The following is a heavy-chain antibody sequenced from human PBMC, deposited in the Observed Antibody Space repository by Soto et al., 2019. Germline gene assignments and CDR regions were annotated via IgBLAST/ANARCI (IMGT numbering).Heavy chain of an antibody. Sequence: PSETLSLTCTVSGGSISSSNYYWGWIRQPPGKGLEWIGSIYYSGSIYYNPSLKSRVTISVDTSKNHFSLKLRSVTAPDTAVYYCARQYYDFWSGSHNWFDPWGQGALVTVSS. CDR2: IYYSGSI. CDR1: GGSISSSNYY. V-gene: IGHV4-39*01. CDR3: ARQYYDFWSGSHNWFDP. J-gene: IGHJ5*02. D-gene: IGHD3-3*01.